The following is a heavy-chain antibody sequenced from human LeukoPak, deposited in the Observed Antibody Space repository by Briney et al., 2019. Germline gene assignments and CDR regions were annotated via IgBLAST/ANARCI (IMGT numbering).Heavy chain of an antibody. Sequence: SETLSLTCTVSGGSISSGGYYWSWIRQPPGKGLEWIGYIYHSGSTYYNPSLKSRVTISVDRSKNQFSLRLSSVTAADTAVYHCARGYSSSRFFDYWGQGTLVTVSS. D-gene: IGHD6-6*01. CDR1: GGSISSGGYY. CDR3: ARGYSSSRFFDY. V-gene: IGHV4-30-2*01. J-gene: IGHJ4*02. CDR2: IYHSGST.